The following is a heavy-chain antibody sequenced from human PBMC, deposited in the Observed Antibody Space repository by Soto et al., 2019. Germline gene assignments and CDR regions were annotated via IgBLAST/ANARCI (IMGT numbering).Heavy chain of an antibody. V-gene: IGHV4-39*07. Sequence: SETLSLTCTVSGGSISSSSYYWGWIRQPPGKGLEWIGSIYYSGSTYYNPSLKSRVTISVATSKNQFSLKLGSVPAADTAVYYCARGMPWIQLWLDDYWGQGTLVTVSS. J-gene: IGHJ4*02. D-gene: IGHD5-18*01. CDR3: ARGMPWIQLWLDDY. CDR2: IYYSGST. CDR1: GGSISSSSYY.